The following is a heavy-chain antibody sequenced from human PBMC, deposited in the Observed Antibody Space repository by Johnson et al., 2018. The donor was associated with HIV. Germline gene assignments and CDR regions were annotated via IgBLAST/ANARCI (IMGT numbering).Heavy chain of an antibody. D-gene: IGHD3-22*01. V-gene: IGHV3-30-3*01. J-gene: IGHJ3*02. CDR2: ISYDGSNK. CDR3: ARSRAAYYEESSGYYSAFDI. CDR1: GFTFSSYA. Sequence: QVQLVESGGGVVQPGRSLRLSCAASGFTFSSYAMHWVRQAPGKGLEWVAVISYDGSNKYYADSVKGRFTISRDNSKNTLYLQMNSLRAEDTAVYDCARSRAAYYEESSGYYSAFDIWGQGTMVTVSS.